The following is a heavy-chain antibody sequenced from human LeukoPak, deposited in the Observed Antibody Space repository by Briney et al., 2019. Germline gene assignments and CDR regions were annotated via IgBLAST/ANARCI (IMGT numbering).Heavy chain of an antibody. J-gene: IGHJ3*02. CDR2: IYPGDSDT. V-gene: IGHV5-51*01. CDR1: GYIFNNYW. Sequence: GESLKISCKASGYIFNNYWIGWVRQMPGKGLEWMGIIYPGDSDTRYSPSFQGQVTISADKSISTAYLQWSSLKASDTAMYYCARHMDAYYYDSSGYGYGAFDIWGQGTMVTVSS. D-gene: IGHD3-22*01. CDR3: ARHMDAYYYDSSGYGYGAFDI.